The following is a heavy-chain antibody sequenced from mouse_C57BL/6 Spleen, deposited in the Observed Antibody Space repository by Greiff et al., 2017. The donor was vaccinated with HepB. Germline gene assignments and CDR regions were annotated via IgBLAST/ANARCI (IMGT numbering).Heavy chain of an antibody. V-gene: IGHV1-20*01. CDR1: GYSFTGYF. CDR3: ARNSPYYYGSSSWFAY. J-gene: IGHJ3*01. CDR2: INPYNGDT. D-gene: IGHD1-1*01. Sequence: EVKLMESGPELVKPGDSVKISCKASGYSFTGYFMNWVMQSHGKSLEWIGRINPYNGDTFYNQKFKGKATLTVDKSSSTAHMELRSLTSEDSAVYYCARNSPYYYGSSSWFAYWGQGTLVTVSA.